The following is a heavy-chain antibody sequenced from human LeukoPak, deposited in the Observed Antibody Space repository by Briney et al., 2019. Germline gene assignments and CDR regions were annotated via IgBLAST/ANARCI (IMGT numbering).Heavy chain of an antibody. D-gene: IGHD6-13*01. J-gene: IGHJ4*02. V-gene: IGHV4-38-2*02. CDR3: ATLLYSSSYFDY. Sequence: SETLSLTCTVSGYSISSGYYWGWIRQPPGKGLEWIGSIYHSGSTYYNPSPKSRVTISVDTSKNQFSLKLSSVTAADTAVYYCATLLYSSSYFDYWGQGTLVTVSS. CDR2: IYHSGST. CDR1: GYSISSGYY.